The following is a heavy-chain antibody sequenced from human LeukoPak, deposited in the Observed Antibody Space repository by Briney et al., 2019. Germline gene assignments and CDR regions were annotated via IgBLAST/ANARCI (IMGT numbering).Heavy chain of an antibody. V-gene: IGHV1-2*02. J-gene: IGHJ5*02. CDR3: ARGYDILAGYHDVSAVWFDP. CDR2: INPNIDVT. CDR1: GYTLTDYY. D-gene: IGHD3-9*01. Sequence: ASVKVSCKASGYTLTDYYMHWVRQAPGQGLEWMGWINPNIDVTNYSHKFQGRVTMTRDTSSSTVYMELSRLRSDDTAVYYCARGYDILAGYHDVSAVWFDPWGQGTLVTLSS.